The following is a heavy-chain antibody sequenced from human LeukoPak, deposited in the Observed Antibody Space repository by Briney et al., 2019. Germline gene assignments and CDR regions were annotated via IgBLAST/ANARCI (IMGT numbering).Heavy chain of an antibody. J-gene: IGHJ6*02. D-gene: IGHD3-10*01. V-gene: IGHV1-18*01. CDR2: ISVYNGNT. CDR3: ARDRSLGTPYGMDV. CDR1: GYTFTSYG. Sequence: ASVKVSCKASGYTFTSYGISWVRQAPGQGLEWMGWISVYNGNTNYAQKLQGRVTMTTDTSTSTAYMELRSLRSDDTAVYYCARDRSLGTPYGMDVWGQGTTVTVFS.